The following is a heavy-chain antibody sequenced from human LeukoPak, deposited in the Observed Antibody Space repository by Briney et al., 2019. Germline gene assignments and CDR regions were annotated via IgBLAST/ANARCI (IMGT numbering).Heavy chain of an antibody. D-gene: IGHD6-13*01. V-gene: IGHV1-69*04. CDR3: ARGGQQLVGYYFDY. CDR2: IIPILGIA. CDR1: GGTFSSYA. Sequence: SVKVSCKASGGTFSSYAISWVRQAPGQGLEWMGRIIPILGIANYAQKFQGRVTITADKSTSTAYMELSSLRPEDTAVYYCARGGQQLVGYYFDYWGQGTLVTVSS. J-gene: IGHJ4*02.